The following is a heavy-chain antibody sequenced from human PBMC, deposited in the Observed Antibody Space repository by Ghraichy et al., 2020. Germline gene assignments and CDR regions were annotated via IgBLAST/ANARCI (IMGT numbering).Heavy chain of an antibody. CDR2: IYHSGST. CDR3: ASGDIVVVVSH. V-gene: IGHV4-4*02. CDR1: GGSISSSNW. J-gene: IGHJ4*02. D-gene: IGHD2-2*01. Sequence: ESLNISCAVSGGSISSSNWWSWVRQPPGKGLEWIGEIYHSGSTNYNPSLKSRVTISVDKSKNQFSLKLSSVTAADTAVYYCASGDIVVVVSHWGQGTLVTVSS.